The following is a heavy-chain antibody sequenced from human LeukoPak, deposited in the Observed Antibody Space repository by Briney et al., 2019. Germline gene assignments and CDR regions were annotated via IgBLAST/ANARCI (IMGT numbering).Heavy chain of an antibody. CDR3: ARSTVTTHGMDV. J-gene: IGHJ6*02. CDR2: IYYSGST. CDR1: RGSISSYY. Sequence: SETLSLTCTVSRGSISSYYWSWIRQPPGKGLEWIGYIYYSGSTNYNPSLKSRVTISVDTSKNQFSLKLSSVTAADTAVYYCARSTVTTHGMDVWGQGTTVTVSS. D-gene: IGHD4-17*01. V-gene: IGHV4-59*01.